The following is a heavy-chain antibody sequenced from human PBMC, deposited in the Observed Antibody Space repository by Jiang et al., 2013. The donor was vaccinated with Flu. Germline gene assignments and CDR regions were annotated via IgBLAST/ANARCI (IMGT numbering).Heavy chain of an antibody. J-gene: IGHJ4*02. CDR3: ARDLLRRGYSYGSRVD. CDR1: GGTFSSYA. D-gene: IGHD5-18*01. CDR2: IIPILGIA. Sequence: GAEVKKPGSSVKVSCKASGGTFSSYAISWVRQAPGQGLEWMGRIIPILGIANYAQKFQGRVTITADKSTSTAYMELSSLRSEDTAVYYCARDLLRRGYSYGSRVDWGQGTLVTVSS. V-gene: IGHV1-69*04.